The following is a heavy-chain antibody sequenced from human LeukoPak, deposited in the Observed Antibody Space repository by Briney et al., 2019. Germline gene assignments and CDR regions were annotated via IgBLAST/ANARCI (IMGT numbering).Heavy chain of an antibody. CDR3: ARDPTSAYCSSTSCYENNYFDY. D-gene: IGHD2-2*01. CDR1: RFSSSTYN. V-gene: IGHV3-21*01. J-gene: IGHJ4*02. Sequence: GGSLRLSRAHSRFSSSTYNMNSVRPAPQKGREWVSSIISSGSYIYYTDSLKGAFTISRDNAKNSLYLQMNSLRAEDTAVYYCARDPTSAYCSSTSCYENNYFDYWGQGTLVTVSS. CDR2: IISSGSYI.